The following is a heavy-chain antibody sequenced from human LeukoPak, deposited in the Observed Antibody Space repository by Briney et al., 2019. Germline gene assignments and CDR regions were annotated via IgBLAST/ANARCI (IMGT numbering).Heavy chain of an antibody. CDR3: ATGLLLSGLPRTPIG. V-gene: IGHV1-24*01. D-gene: IGHD5-18*01. J-gene: IGHJ4*02. Sequence: ASVKVSCKVSRYTLTQLSMHSVRQAPGKGVEWMGGFYPEDGETIYVQRFQGRVTMTQETSSDAAYMEVSSVRSEDTAVYYCATGLLLSGLPRTPIGWGQGTLVTVSS. CDR2: FYPEDGET. CDR1: RYTLTQLS.